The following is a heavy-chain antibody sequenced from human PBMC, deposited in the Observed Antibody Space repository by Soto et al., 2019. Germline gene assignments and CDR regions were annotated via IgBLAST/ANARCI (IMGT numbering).Heavy chain of an antibody. CDR3: ARGRVATGTRLKGPYSYYGMDV. V-gene: IGHV1-8*01. D-gene: IGHD1-1*01. CDR1: GYTFTSYD. CDR2: MNPNSGNT. Sequence: QVQLVQSGAEVKKPGASVKVSCKASGYTFTSYDINWVRQATGQGLEWMGWMNPNSGNTGYAQKFQGRVTMTRNTSLSTAYMELSSLRSEDTAVYYCARGRVATGTRLKGPYSYYGMDVWGQGTTVTVSS. J-gene: IGHJ6*02.